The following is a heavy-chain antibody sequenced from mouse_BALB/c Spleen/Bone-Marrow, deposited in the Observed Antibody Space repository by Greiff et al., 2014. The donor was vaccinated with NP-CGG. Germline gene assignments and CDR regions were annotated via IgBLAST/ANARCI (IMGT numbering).Heavy chain of an antibody. CDR3: ERSNWDGGSYFDY. J-gene: IGHJ2*01. D-gene: IGHD4-1*01. CDR1: GYIFINYN. Sequence: LQQSGAELMKPGASVKMSCKASGYIFINYNMHWVKQTPGQGLEWIGTIYPGNGDTSYNQKFKGKASLTADKSSSTAYMQLSSLASEDSGIYYCERSNWDGGSYFDYWGQGTTVTVSS. V-gene: IGHV1-12*01. CDR2: IYPGNGDT.